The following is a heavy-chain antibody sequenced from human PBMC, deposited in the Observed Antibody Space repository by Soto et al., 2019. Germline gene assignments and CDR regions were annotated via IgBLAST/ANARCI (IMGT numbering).Heavy chain of an antibody. Sequence: SVKVSCKTSGGTISRYTVSWVRQAPGQGLEWMGRIIPILGIANYAQKFQGRVTITADKSTSTAYMELSSLRSEDTAVYYCARETRGYCSSTSCYGDAFDIWGQGTMVTVSS. J-gene: IGHJ3*02. CDR2: IIPILGIA. D-gene: IGHD2-2*01. CDR1: GGTISRYT. CDR3: ARETRGYCSSTSCYGDAFDI. V-gene: IGHV1-69*04.